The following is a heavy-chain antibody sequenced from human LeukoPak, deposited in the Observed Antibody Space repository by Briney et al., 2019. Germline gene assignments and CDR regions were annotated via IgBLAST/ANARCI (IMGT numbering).Heavy chain of an antibody. CDR3: ARGRYSSGWTDDYYYMDV. V-gene: IGHV4-34*01. J-gene: IGHJ6*03. Sequence: SETLSPTCAVYGGSFSDYYWSWIRQPPGKGLEWIGEINHSGSTNYNPSLKSRVTISVDTSRNQFSLKQSSVTAADTAVYYCARGRYSSGWTDDYYYMDVWGKGTTVTVSS. CDR1: GGSFSDYY. CDR2: INHSGST. D-gene: IGHD6-19*01.